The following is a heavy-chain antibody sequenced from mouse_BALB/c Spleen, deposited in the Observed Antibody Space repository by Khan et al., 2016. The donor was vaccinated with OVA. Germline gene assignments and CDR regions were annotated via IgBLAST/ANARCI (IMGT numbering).Heavy chain of an antibody. J-gene: IGHJ3*01. CDR1: GYTFTDYE. Sequence: QVQLQQSGAELVRPGASVTLSCKASGYTFTDYEMHWVKQTPVHGLEWIGAIDPETGGTAYNQKFKGKATLTADKSSSTAYMELRSLTSEDSAVYYCTCVLAYWGQGTLVTVSA. CDR3: TCVLAY. CDR2: IDPETGGT. V-gene: IGHV1-15*01.